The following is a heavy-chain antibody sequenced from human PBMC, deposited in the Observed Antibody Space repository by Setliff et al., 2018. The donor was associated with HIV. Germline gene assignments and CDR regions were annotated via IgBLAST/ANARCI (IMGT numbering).Heavy chain of an antibody. CDR3: ARDFRLPVDAGLYYSYYMDV. CDR1: GDSISGYY. J-gene: IGHJ6*03. D-gene: IGHD2-15*01. CDR2: VYTSGST. Sequence: TSETLSLTCTVSGDSISGYYWSWIRQPAGKGLEWIGRVYTSGSTNYNPSLKSRVTMSVDTSKNQFSLRLSSVTAADTAVYYCARDFRLPVDAGLYYSYYMDVWGRGTTVTVSS. V-gene: IGHV4-4*07.